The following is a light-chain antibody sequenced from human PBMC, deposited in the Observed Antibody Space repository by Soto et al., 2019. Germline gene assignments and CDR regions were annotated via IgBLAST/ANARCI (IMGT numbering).Light chain of an antibody. J-gene: IGLJ1*01. CDR3: CSYAGSYTHV. CDR2: DVI. CDR1: SSDVGTYTY. Sequence: QSVLTQPRSVSGSPGQSVTISCTGTSSDVGTYTYVSWYQQHPGKAPKLIIYDVIKRPSGVPDRFSGSKSGNTASLTISGLQAEDGADYYCCSYAGSYTHVFGTGTKV. V-gene: IGLV2-11*01.